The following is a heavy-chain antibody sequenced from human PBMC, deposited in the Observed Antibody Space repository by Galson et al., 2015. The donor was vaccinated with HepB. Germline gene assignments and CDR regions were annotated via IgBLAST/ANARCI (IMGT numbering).Heavy chain of an antibody. Sequence: SLRLSCAASGFTFSSYEMNWVRQAPGKGLEWVSYISSSGSTIYYADSVKGRFTISRDNAKNSLYLQMNSLRAEDTAVYYCARANYGDYGDTGGFFDYWGQGTLVTVSS. CDR3: ARANYGDYGDTGGFFDY. V-gene: IGHV3-48*03. CDR1: GFTFSSYE. J-gene: IGHJ4*02. CDR2: ISSSGSTI. D-gene: IGHD4-17*01.